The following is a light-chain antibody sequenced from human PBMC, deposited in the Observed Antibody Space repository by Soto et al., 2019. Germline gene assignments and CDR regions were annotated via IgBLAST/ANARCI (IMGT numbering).Light chain of an antibody. J-gene: IGLJ3*02. V-gene: IGLV2-14*01. Sequence: QSALTQPASVSGSPGQSITISCTGTISDVGGYNYVSWYQQHPGKAPKLMIYEVSNRPSGVSNRFSVSKPGNTASLTISGLQAEDEADYYCSSYTSSSTRVFGGGTKLTVL. CDR3: SSYTSSSTRV. CDR2: EVS. CDR1: ISDVGGYNY.